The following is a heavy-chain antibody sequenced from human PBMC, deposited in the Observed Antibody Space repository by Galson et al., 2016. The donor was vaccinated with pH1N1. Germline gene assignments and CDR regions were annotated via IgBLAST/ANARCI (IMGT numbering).Heavy chain of an antibody. CDR2: ISSSSRNI. CDR3: ARDRGAGMSSNY. Sequence: SLRLSCAASGFMFSGYTMNWVRQAPGKGPEWVSSISSSSRNIYHADSMKGRFTISRDNAKNSLYLQMNSLRAEDTAVYYCARDRGAGMSSNYWGQGTLVTVSS. CDR1: GFMFSGYT. J-gene: IGHJ4*02. D-gene: IGHD5/OR15-5a*01. V-gene: IGHV3-21*01.